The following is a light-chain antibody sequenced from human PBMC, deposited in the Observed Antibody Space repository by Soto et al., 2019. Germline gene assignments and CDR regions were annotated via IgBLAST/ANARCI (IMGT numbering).Light chain of an antibody. V-gene: IGKV2-30*01. CDR2: KVS. Sequence: DAVMTQSPLSLPVTLGQPASISCSSSQSLVNSDGNIYLNWFQQRPGQSPRCLIYKVSNRDSGVPGRFSGSRSGTDFTLKISRVEAEDVGVYYCMQGTHWPWNFGHGTKVEIK. CDR3: MQGTHWPWN. CDR1: QSLVNSDGNIY. J-gene: IGKJ1*01.